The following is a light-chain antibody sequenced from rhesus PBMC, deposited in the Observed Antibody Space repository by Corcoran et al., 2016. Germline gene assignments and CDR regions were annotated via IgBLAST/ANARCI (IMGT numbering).Light chain of an antibody. V-gene: IGKV3-31*02. CDR2: GAS. CDR1: QSVSSY. Sequence: EIVMTQSPATLSLSPGETATISCRTSQSVSSYVAWYQQTPGQAPRLLIYGASSRATGIPDRFSGSGSGTDFTLTISSLEPEEFAVYYCQETSNLSRTFGQGTKVEIK. J-gene: IGKJ1*01. CDR3: QETSNLSRT.